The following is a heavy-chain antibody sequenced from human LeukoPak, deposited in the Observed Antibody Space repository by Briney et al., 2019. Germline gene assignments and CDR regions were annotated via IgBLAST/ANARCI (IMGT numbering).Heavy chain of an antibody. Sequence: GGSLRLSCAASGFTLSDYYMSWIRQAPGKGLEWVSYISSSGTAKYYADSVKGRFTISRDSAKNSLYLQMNSLRAEGTAVYYCARRGSGSYFGYYYYYMDVWGKGTTVTVSS. CDR3: ARRGSGSYFGYYYYYMDV. J-gene: IGHJ6*03. CDR2: ISSSGTAK. CDR1: GFTLSDYY. V-gene: IGHV3-11*01. D-gene: IGHD1-26*01.